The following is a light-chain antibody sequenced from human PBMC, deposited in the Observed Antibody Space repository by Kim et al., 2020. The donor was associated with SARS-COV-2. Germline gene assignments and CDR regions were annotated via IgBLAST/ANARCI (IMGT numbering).Light chain of an antibody. CDR1: QSINNY. CDR3: QQYKSYVWT. Sequence: SASVGYSVTITCRARQSINNYLAWYQQKPGKAPSLLIYYASTLRSGVPSRFSGSGSGTEFTLTISSLQPDDLATYYCQQYKSYVWTFGRGTKLEI. J-gene: IGKJ1*01. V-gene: IGKV1-5*01. CDR2: YAS.